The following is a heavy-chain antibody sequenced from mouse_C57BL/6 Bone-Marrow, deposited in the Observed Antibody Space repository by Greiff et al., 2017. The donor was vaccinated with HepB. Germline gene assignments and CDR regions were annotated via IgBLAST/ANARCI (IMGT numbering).Heavy chain of an antibody. Sequence: QVQLQQSGPGLVQPSQSLSITCTVSGFSLTSYGVHWVRQSPGKGLEWLGVIWSGGSTDYNAAFISRLSISKDNSKSQVFFKMNSLQADDTAIYYCARNSLFLAYWGQGTMVTVSA. CDR2: IWSGGST. D-gene: IGHD6-1*01. J-gene: IGHJ3*01. CDR1: GFSLTSYG. V-gene: IGHV2-2*01. CDR3: ARNSLFLAY.